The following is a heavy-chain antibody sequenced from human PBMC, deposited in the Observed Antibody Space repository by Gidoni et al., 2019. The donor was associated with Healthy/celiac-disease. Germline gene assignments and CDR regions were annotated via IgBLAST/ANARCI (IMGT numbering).Heavy chain of an antibody. CDR1: GYTFTSYG. J-gene: IGHJ4*02. CDR3: ARDTWDTAMVTGDY. V-gene: IGHV1-18*01. Sequence: QVQLVPSGAEVQKPGASVKVSCKASGYTFTSYGISWVRQAPGQGLEWMGWISAYNGSTNYAQKLQSRVTMTTDTSTSTAYRELRSLRSDDTAVYYCARDTWDTAMVTGDYWGQGTLVTVSS. CDR2: ISAYNGST. D-gene: IGHD5-18*01.